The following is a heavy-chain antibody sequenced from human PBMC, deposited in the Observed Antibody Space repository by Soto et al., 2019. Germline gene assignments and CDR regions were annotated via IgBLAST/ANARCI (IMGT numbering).Heavy chain of an antibody. D-gene: IGHD1-26*01. CDR3: AKDRFGIVGPVDY. Sequence: EVQLLESGGNLVQPGGSLRLSCAASGLIFSDYAMSWVRQAPGKGLECVACISGSGGDTYYADSVKGRFTISRDNSKNPLSLHMNSLRVDDTVVYFCAKDRFGIVGPVDYWGKGTLVTVSS. CDR1: GLIFSDYA. J-gene: IGHJ4*02. V-gene: IGHV3-23*01. CDR2: ISGSGGDT.